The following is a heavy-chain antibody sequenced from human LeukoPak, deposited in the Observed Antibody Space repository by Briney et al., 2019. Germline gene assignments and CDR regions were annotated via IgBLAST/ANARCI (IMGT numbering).Heavy chain of an antibody. J-gene: IGHJ4*02. CDR1: GFTFSSYG. Sequence: GRSLRLSCAASGFTFSSYGMHWDRQAPGKGLEWVAVISYDGSNKYYADSVKGRFTISRDNSKNTLYLQMNSLRAEDTAVYYCAKDMSSGWRTGVFDYWGQGTLVTVSS. D-gene: IGHD6-19*01. CDR3: AKDMSSGWRTGVFDY. V-gene: IGHV3-30*18. CDR2: ISYDGSNK.